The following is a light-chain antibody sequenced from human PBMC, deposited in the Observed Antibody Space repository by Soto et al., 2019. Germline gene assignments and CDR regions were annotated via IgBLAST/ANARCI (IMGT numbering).Light chain of an antibody. CDR2: VDT. CDR3: QAWDSSNVV. V-gene: IGLV3-1*01. CDR1: RLGNKY. Sequence: SYELTQPPSVSVSPGQTASITCSGDRLGNKYASWYQQKPGQSPVLVIYVDTKRPSGIPERFSGSNSGNTATLTISGTQAMDEADYYCQAWDSSNVVFGGGTKLTVL. J-gene: IGLJ2*01.